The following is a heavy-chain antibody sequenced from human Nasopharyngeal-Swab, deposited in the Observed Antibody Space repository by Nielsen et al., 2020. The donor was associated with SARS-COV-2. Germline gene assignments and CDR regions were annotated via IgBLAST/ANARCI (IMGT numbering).Heavy chain of an antibody. CDR2: VSGDVAHTT. CDR3: ARDGRIGYGVYLDY. D-gene: IGHD5-12*01. Sequence: GGSLRLSCAASGFTFSAHAMIWVRQAAGKGLEWVSAVSGDVAHTTYYADSVKGRFTISRDNSKNTLYLQMNGLPAEDAAIYYCARDGRIGYGVYLDYWGQGTPVTVSS. CDR1: GFTFSAHA. V-gene: IGHV3-23*01. J-gene: IGHJ4*02.